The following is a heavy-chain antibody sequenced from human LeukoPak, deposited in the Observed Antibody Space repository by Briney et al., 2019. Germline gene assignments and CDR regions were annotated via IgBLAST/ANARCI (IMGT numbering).Heavy chain of an antibody. CDR3: ARDGDTRLDY. Sequence: GGSLRLSCAASGFTFSSYDMSWVRQAPGKGLEWVANIKQDGSEKYYVDSVKGRFTTSRDNAKNSLYLQMNSLRAEDTAVYYCARDGDTRLDYWGQGTLVTVSS. V-gene: IGHV3-7*01. CDR2: IKQDGSEK. J-gene: IGHJ4*02. CDR1: GFTFSSYD. D-gene: IGHD3-16*01.